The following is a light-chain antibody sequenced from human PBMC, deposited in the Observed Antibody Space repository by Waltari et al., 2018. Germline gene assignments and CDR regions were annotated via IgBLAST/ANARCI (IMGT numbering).Light chain of an antibody. CDR3: SAWDSSLSAWV. J-gene: IGLJ3*02. CDR2: RNN. Sequence: QAGLTQPPSVSTGLRQTATLTSTGNSNNVGYEGAAWVQQHQGQPPKLLFDRNNNRPSGGFWRFSVFRTGNTAALIVTGLQPEDEADDYCSAWDSSLSAWVFAGGTKLTVL. CDR1: SNNVGYEG. V-gene: IGLV10-54*04.